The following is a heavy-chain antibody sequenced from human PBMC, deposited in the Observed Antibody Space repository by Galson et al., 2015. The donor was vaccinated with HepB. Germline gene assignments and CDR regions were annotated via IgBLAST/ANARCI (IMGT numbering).Heavy chain of an antibody. V-gene: IGHV1-46*01. Sequence: SVKVSCKASGYTFTSYYMHWVRQAPGQGLEWMGIINPSGGSTSYAQKFQGRVTMTRDTSTSTVYMELSSLRSEDTAVYYCARGPRERGLWWRQSPGYWYFDLWGRGTLVTVSS. CDR1: GYTFTSYY. CDR3: ARGPRERGLWWRQSPGYWYFDL. CDR2: INPSGGST. J-gene: IGHJ2*01. D-gene: IGHD2-21*02.